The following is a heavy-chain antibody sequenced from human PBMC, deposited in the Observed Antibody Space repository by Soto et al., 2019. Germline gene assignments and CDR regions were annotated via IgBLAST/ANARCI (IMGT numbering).Heavy chain of an antibody. CDR2: ISAYNGNT. J-gene: IGHJ6*03. V-gene: IGHV1-18*01. Sequence: GASVKVSCKASGYTFTSYGISWVRQAPGQGLEWMGWISAYNGNTNYAQKLQGRVTMTTDTSTSTAYMELRSLRSDDTAVYYCASGMSLVLDLHNYYYMDVWGKGTTVTVSS. CDR1: GYTFTSYG. CDR3: ASGMSLVLDLHNYYYMDV. D-gene: IGHD2-15*01.